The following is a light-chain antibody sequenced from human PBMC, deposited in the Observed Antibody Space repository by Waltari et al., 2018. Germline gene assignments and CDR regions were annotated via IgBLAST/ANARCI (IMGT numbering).Light chain of an antibody. CDR3: MQTTLLPLT. CDR1: QSLLHSDGKTY. Sequence: EIVMTQSPPSLSVTTGQTASISCKSTQSLLHSDGKTYLNWYLQKPGQPPQLLIHEVSKRFSGVSDRFSGGGSGTDFTLKISRVEADDVGLYYCMQTTLLPLTFGGGTKVEIK. J-gene: IGKJ4*01. CDR2: EVS. V-gene: IGKV2D-29*01.